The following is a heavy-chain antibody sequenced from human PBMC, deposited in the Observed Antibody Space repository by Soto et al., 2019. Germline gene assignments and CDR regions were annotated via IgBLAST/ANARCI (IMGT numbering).Heavy chain of an antibody. V-gene: IGHV3-48*02. J-gene: IGHJ4*02. CDR2: MSTTNAI. D-gene: IGHD2-15*01. CDR1: GFTFKTYS. Sequence: VHLMESGGGLVQPGGSLRLSCTTSGFTFKTYSMNWVRQAPGKGLEWVSYMSTTNAIYYADSVKGRFTISRDNAKNSLDLQMNSLREEDTAVYYCVRDFSWAFDYWGQGTLVTVSS. CDR3: VRDFSWAFDY.